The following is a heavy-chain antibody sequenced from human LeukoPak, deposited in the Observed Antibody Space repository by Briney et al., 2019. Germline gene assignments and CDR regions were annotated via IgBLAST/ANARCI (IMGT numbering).Heavy chain of an antibody. D-gene: IGHD4-11*01. CDR1: GFTFSSYA. Sequence: GGSLRLSCAASGFTFSSYAMSWVRQAPGKGLEWVSAISCSGGSTYYADSVKGRFTISRDNSKNTLYLQMNSLRAEDTAVYYCASYGALLFVDDYSNYPLPENYYFDYWGQGTLVTVSS. V-gene: IGHV3-23*01. CDR2: ISCSGGST. CDR3: ASYGALLFVDDYSNYPLPENYYFDY. J-gene: IGHJ4*02.